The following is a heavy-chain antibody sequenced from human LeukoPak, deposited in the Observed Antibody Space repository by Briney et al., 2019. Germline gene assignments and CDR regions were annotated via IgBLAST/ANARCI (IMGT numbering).Heavy chain of an antibody. CDR1: GGSISSYY. CDR2: IYHSGST. D-gene: IGHD3-10*01. V-gene: IGHV4-59*08. J-gene: IGHJ4*02. CDR3: ARSYGSGLGYFDY. Sequence: PSETLSLTCTVSGGSISSYYWSWIRQPPGKGLEWIGYIYHSGSTNYNPSLKSRVTISVDTSKNQFSLKLSSVTAADTAVYYCARSYGSGLGYFDYWGQGTLVTVSS.